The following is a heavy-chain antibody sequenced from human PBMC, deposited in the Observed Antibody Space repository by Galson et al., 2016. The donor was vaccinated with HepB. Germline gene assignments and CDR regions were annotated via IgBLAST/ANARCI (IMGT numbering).Heavy chain of an antibody. CDR3: VRSHLGGLLLQGAWFDF. V-gene: IGHV3-53*05. D-gene: IGHD2-15*01. Sequence: SLRLSCAASGFTVSSNYMTWVRQAPGKGLEWVSVINTGGGTYYADSVKGRFTISRDNSKNTLHLQMSSLKAGDTAVYYCVRSHLGGLLLQGAWFDFWGQGTLVTVSP. CDR1: GFTVSSNY. J-gene: IGHJ5*01. CDR2: INTGGGT.